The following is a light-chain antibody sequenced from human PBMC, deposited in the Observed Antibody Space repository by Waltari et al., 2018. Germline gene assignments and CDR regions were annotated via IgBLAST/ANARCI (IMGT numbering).Light chain of an antibody. CDR1: RSDVGGYNY. CDR2: EVS. Sequence: QSALTQPASVSGSPGQSITISCTGTRSDVGGYNYVSWYQQHPGKAPELMIYEVSNRPSGVSNRFSGSKSGNTASLTISGLQAEDEADYYCSSYTSSSVVFGGGTKLTVL. CDR3: SSYTSSSVV. J-gene: IGLJ2*01. V-gene: IGLV2-14*01.